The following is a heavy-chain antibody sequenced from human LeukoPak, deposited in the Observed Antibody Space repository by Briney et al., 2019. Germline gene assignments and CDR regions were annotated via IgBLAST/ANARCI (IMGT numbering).Heavy chain of an antibody. CDR1: GGSTTNYY. CDR3: ARVRDTAMVTVDYYYGMDV. D-gene: IGHD5-18*01. V-gene: IGHV4-59*12. CDR2: IYYSGST. Sequence: SETLSLTCTVSGGSTTNYYWSWIRQPPGKGLECIGYIYYSGSTNYNPSLKSRVTISLHTSKNQFSLKLSSVTAADTAVYYCARVRDTAMVTVDYYYGMDVWGQGTTVTVSS. J-gene: IGHJ6*02.